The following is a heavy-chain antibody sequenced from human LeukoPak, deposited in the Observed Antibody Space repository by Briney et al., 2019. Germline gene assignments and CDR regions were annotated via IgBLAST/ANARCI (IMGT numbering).Heavy chain of an antibody. CDR2: INPNSGGT. CDR1: GYTFTGYY. V-gene: IGHV1-2*02. D-gene: IGHD6-13*01. CDR3: ARVGLRIAALSFDY. Sequence: ASVKVSCKASGYTFTGYYMHWVRQAPGQGLEGMGWINPNSGGTNYAQKFQGRVTMTRDTSISTAYMELSRLRSDDTAVYYCARVGLRIAALSFDYWGQGTLVTVSS. J-gene: IGHJ4*02.